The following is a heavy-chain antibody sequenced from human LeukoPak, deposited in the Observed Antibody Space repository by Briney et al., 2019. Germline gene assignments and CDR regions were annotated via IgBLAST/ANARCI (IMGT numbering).Heavy chain of an antibody. Sequence: ASVKVSCTASGYTFTSYGISWVRQAPGQGLEWMGWISAYNGNTNYAQKLQGRVTMTTDTSTSTAYMELRSLRSDDTAVYYCARETYYYDSSGSDYWGQGTLVTVS. CDR3: ARETYYYDSSGSDY. J-gene: IGHJ4*02. V-gene: IGHV1-18*01. CDR2: ISAYNGNT. CDR1: GYTFTSYG. D-gene: IGHD3-22*01.